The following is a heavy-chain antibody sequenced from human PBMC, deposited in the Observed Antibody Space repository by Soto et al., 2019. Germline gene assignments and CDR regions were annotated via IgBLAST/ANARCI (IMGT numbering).Heavy chain of an antibody. J-gene: IGHJ5*02. D-gene: IGHD2-15*01. CDR3: ARGVVVVAASQLGWFDP. V-gene: IGHV1-69*01. CDR2: IIPMFGTA. CDR1: GGTFSRDA. Sequence: QVQLVQSGAEVKKPGSSVKVSCKASGGTFSRDAISWVRQAPGQGLEWMGGIIPMFGTAKYVQKFQGRLTITADESTTTAYRELRRLRSDDTAVYYCARGVVVVAASQLGWFDPWGQGTLVTVSS.